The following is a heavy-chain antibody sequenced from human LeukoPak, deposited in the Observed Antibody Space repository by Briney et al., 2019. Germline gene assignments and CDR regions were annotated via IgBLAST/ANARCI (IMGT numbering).Heavy chain of an antibody. V-gene: IGHV1-69*13. CDR3: ARREVVVVPAAPLDYYGMDV. Sequence: SVKVSCKASGGTFSSYAISWVRQAPGQGREWMGGIIPIFGTANYAQKFQGRVTITADESTSTAYMELSSLRSEDTAVYYYARREVVVVPAAPLDYYGMDVWGKGTTVTVSS. D-gene: IGHD2-2*01. CDR1: GGTFSSYA. J-gene: IGHJ6*04. CDR2: IIPIFGTA.